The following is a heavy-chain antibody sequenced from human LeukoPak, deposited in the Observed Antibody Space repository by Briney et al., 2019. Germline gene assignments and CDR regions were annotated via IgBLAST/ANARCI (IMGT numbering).Heavy chain of an antibody. V-gene: IGHV4-34*01. J-gene: IGHJ4*02. Sequence: SETLSLACAVYGGSFSGYYWSWIRQPPGKGLEWIGEINHSGSTNYNPSLKSRVTISVDTSKNQFSLKLNSVTAADTAVYYCARGCPGGYSSSWYYYFDYWGQGTLVTVSS. CDR2: INHSGST. CDR1: GGSFSGYY. D-gene: IGHD6-13*01. CDR3: ARGCPGGYSSSWYYYFDY.